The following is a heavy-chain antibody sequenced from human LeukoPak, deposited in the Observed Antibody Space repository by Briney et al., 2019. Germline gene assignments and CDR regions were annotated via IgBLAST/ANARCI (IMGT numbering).Heavy chain of an antibody. V-gene: IGHV3-30*18. CDR1: GFTFSRYG. J-gene: IGHJ6*04. Sequence: GGSLRLSCAASGFTFSRYGMHWVRQAPGKGLEWVAVISYDGSNKYYADSVKGRFTISRDNSKNTLYLQMNSLRAEDTAVYYCAELGITMIGGVWGKGTTVTISS. CDR3: AELGITMIGGV. D-gene: IGHD3-10*02. CDR2: ISYDGSNK.